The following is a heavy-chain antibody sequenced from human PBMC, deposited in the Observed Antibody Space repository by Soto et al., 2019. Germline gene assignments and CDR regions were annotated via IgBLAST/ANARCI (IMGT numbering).Heavy chain of an antibody. D-gene: IGHD2-2*01. CDR1: GGTFSSYA. Sequence: QVQLVQSGAEVKKPGSSVKVSCKASGGTFSSYAISWVLQAPGQGLEWMGGIIPIFGTANYAQKFQGSVTITADDSTSTAYLEVSSLRSADTDVYYCARRGIQDIVVVPAVPRCWLDPWGHGTLVTFSA. CDR2: IIPIFGTA. CDR3: ARRGIQDIVVVPAVPRCWLDP. J-gene: IGHJ5*02. V-gene: IGHV1-69*01.